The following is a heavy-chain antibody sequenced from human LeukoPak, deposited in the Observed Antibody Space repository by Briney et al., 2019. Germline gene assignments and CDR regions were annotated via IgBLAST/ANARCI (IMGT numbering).Heavy chain of an antibody. D-gene: IGHD2-2*02. V-gene: IGHV1-46*01. CDR2: INPSGGST. CDR1: GYTFTGYY. CDR3: ARTYLRDAFDI. Sequence: ASVKVSCKASGYTFTGYYMHWVRQAPGQGLEWMGIINPSGGSTSYAQKFQGRVTMTRDTSTRTVYMELSSLRSEDTAVYYCARTYLRDAFDIWGQGTMVTVSS. J-gene: IGHJ3*02.